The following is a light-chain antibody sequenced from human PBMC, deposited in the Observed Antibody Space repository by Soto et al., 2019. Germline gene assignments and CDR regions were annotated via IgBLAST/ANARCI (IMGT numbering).Light chain of an antibody. CDR3: TSYAGTYSFFYV. V-gene: IGLV2-8*02. CDR1: SSDVGAYNY. CDR2: EVS. J-gene: IGLJ1*01. Sequence: QSDLTQPPSASRSPGQSVTISCTGTSSDVGAYNYVSWYQQLPGKAPKLIIYEVSKRPSGVPDRFSGSKSGNTASLTVSGLQAEDEPDYYCTSYAGTYSFFYVFGTGTKVTVL.